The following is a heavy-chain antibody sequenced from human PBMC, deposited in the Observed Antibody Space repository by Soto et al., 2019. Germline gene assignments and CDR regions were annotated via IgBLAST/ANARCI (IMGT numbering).Heavy chain of an antibody. Sequence: SETLSLTCAVSGGSISSSNWWSWVRQPPGKGLEWIGEIYHSGSTNYNPSLKSRVTISVDKSKNQFSLKLSSVTAADTAVYYCASSWFEVYYYGMDVWGQGTTVTVS. J-gene: IGHJ6*02. CDR3: ASSWFEVYYYGMDV. CDR1: GGSISSSNW. D-gene: IGHD6-13*01. CDR2: IYHSGST. V-gene: IGHV4-4*02.